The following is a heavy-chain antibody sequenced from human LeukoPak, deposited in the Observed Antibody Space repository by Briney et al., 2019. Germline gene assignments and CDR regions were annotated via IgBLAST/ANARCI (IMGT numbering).Heavy chain of an antibody. D-gene: IGHD1-1*01. V-gene: IGHV3-23*01. CDR1: GFTFSSYS. J-gene: IGHJ4*02. CDR3: AKNPRLEGWIYFDS. Sequence: GGSLRLSCAASGFTFSSYSMSWVRQAPGKGLEWVASISGSGGRIDYADSVKGRFTISRDNSKNTLSLQMNSLTAEDTAVYYCAKNPRLEGWIYFDSWGQGSLVTVS. CDR2: ISGSGGRI.